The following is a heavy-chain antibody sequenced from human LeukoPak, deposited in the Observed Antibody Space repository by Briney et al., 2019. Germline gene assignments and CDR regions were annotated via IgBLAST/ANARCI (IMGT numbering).Heavy chain of an antibody. V-gene: IGHV1-2*02. J-gene: IGHJ3*02. CDR1: GYTFTGYY. CDR2: INPNSGGT. D-gene: IGHD2-15*01. Sequence: GASVKVSCKASGYTFTGYYMHWVRQAPGQGLEWMGWINPNSGGTNYAQKFQGRVTMTRDTSISTAYMELSRLRSDDTAVYYCARMSRRVAIDAFDIWGQGTMVTVSS. CDR3: ARMSRRVAIDAFDI.